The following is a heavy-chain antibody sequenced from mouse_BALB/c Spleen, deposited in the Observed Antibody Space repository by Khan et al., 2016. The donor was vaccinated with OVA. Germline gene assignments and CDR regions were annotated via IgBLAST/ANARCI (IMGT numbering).Heavy chain of an antibody. D-gene: IGHD1-2*01. Sequence: QVRLQQSGAELARPGASVKLSCKASGYTFTDYYINWVKQRTGQGLEWIGEISPGSGDTYYNERFKGKATLTADKSSSTAYMQLSSLTSEASAVYFCARRNYFGYTFAYWVQGTLVTVSA. V-gene: IGHV1-77*01. CDR1: GYTFTDYY. CDR3: ARRNYFGYTFAY. J-gene: IGHJ3*01. CDR2: ISPGSGDT.